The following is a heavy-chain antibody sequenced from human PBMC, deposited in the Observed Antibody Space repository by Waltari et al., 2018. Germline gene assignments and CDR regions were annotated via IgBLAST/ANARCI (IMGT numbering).Heavy chain of an antibody. Sequence: EVQVLESGGGLVQPGGYLRLSCAASGFTFSPNAMTWVRQAPGKGLEWVSTINGIGGNTYHADSVKGRFTISRDNSKNTLYLQMNSLRAEDTAIYYCAKDSSTLHYFDYWGQGTLVTVSS. D-gene: IGHD3-16*01. V-gene: IGHV3-23*01. J-gene: IGHJ4*02. CDR3: AKDSSTLHYFDY. CDR1: GFTFSPNA. CDR2: INGIGGNT.